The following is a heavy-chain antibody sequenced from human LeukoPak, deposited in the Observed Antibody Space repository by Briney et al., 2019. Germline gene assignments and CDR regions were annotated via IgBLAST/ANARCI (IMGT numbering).Heavy chain of an antibody. Sequence: PSETLSLTCNVSGYSIGSGYYWGWIRQPPGKGLEWIASIYHSGTTYYNPSLKSRVTISVDTSKNRFSLKLSSVAAADTAVYYCARGVVVVAELDFWGQGTLVTVSP. J-gene: IGHJ4*02. D-gene: IGHD2-15*01. CDR1: GYSIGSGYY. V-gene: IGHV4-38-2*02. CDR2: IYHSGTT. CDR3: ARGVVVVAELDF.